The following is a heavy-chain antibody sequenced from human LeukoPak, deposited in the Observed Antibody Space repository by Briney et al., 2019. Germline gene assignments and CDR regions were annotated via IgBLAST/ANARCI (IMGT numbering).Heavy chain of an antibody. V-gene: IGHV4-39*01. D-gene: IGHD4-23*01. CDR3: ARLHYGGNYGYYFYYMDV. Sequence: SETLSLTCTVSGDSISSSNSYWGWIRQPPGKGLEWIGSIYYTGSTYYNPSLKSRVTISVDTSKNQFSLKLSSVTAADTAVYYCARLHYGGNYGYYFYYMDVWGKGTTVTISS. CDR2: IYYTGST. J-gene: IGHJ6*03. CDR1: GDSISSSNSY.